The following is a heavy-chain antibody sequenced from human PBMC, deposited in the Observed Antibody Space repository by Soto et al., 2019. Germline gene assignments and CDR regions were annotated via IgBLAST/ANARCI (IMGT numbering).Heavy chain of an antibody. D-gene: IGHD3-10*01. V-gene: IGHV4-59*01. CDR1: GVSISSYY. Sequence: TLSLTCTVSGVSISSYYWSWIRQPPGKGLEWIGYIYYSGSTNYNPSLKSRVTISVDTSKNQFSLKLSSVTAADTAVYYCARSGNGDWFDPWGQGTLVTVSS. CDR3: ARSGNGDWFDP. J-gene: IGHJ5*02. CDR2: IYYSGST.